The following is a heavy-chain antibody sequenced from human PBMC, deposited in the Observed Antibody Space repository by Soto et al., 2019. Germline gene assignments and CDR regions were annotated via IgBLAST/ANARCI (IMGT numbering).Heavy chain of an antibody. J-gene: IGHJ4*02. D-gene: IGHD6-6*01. CDR1: GFTFSSYA. V-gene: IGHV3-30-3*01. CDR3: ALGGSSSSYFDY. CDR2: ISYDGSNK. Sequence: PGVSLRLSCAASGFTFSSYAMHWVRQAPGKGLEWVAVISYDGSNKYYADSVKGRFTISRDNSKNTLYLQMNSLRAEDTAVYYCALGGSSSSYFDYWGQGTLVTVSS.